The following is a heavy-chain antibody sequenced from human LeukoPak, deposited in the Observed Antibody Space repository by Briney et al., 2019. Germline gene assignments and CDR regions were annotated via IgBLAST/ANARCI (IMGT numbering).Heavy chain of an antibody. V-gene: IGHV1-18*01. Sequence: ASVKVSCKASGYTFTSYGISWVRQAPGQGLEWMGWISAYNGNTNYAQKLQGRVTITTDTSTSTAYMELRSLRSDDTAVYYCARDVYYYGSGSYYFDYWGQGTLVTVSS. J-gene: IGHJ4*02. D-gene: IGHD3-10*01. CDR3: ARDVYYYGSGSYYFDY. CDR2: ISAYNGNT. CDR1: GYTFTSYG.